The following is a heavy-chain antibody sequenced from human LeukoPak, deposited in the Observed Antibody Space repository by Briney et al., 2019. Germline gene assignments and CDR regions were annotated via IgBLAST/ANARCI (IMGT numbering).Heavy chain of an antibody. CDR1: RDTVSSNSAA. Sequence: SQTLSLTCAISRDTVSSNSAAWNWIRQSPSRGLEWLGRTYYRSKWNNDYAVSVKSRITINPDTSKNQFSLQLNSVTPEDTAVYYCARDFCSGGSCYWRFDYWGQGTLVTVSS. CDR2: TYYRSKWNN. V-gene: IGHV6-1*01. D-gene: IGHD2-15*01. J-gene: IGHJ4*02. CDR3: ARDFCSGGSCYWRFDY.